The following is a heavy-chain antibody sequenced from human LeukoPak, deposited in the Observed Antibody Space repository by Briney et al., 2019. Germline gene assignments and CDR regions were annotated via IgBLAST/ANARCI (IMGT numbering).Heavy chain of an antibody. J-gene: IGHJ4*02. CDR3: ARDAWCGSGWYCYFDY. CDR2: ISYDGSNK. V-gene: IGHV3-30*04. Sequence: GGSLRLSCAASGFTFSSYAMHWVRQAPGKGLEWVAVISYDGSNKYYADSVKGRFTISRDNSKNTLYLQMNSLRAEDTAVYYCARDAWCGSGWYCYFDYWGQGPLVTVSS. CDR1: GFTFSSYA. D-gene: IGHD6-19*01.